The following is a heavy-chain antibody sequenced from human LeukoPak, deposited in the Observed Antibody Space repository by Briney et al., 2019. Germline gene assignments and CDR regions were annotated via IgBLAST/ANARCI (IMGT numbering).Heavy chain of an antibody. Sequence: PGGSLRLSCAASGFTFSSYEMNWVRQAPGKGLEWVSYISSSGSSIYCADSVKGRFTISRDNAKNSLYLQMNSLRAEDTAVYYCARDFGYKWFDPWGQGTLVTVSS. CDR3: ARDFGYKWFDP. D-gene: IGHD3-3*01. CDR1: GFTFSSYE. J-gene: IGHJ5*02. V-gene: IGHV3-48*03. CDR2: ISSSGSSI.